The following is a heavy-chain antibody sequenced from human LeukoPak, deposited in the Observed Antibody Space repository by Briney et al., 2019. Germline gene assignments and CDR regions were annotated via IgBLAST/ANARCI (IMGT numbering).Heavy chain of an antibody. CDR2: IYSGGST. Sequence: GGSLRLSCAASGFTFSTYWMSWVRQAPGKGLEWVSVIYSGGSTYYADSVKGRFTISRDNSKNTLYLQMNSLRAEDTAVYYCATAFMVRGVIIKDWGQGTLVTVSS. D-gene: IGHD3-10*01. J-gene: IGHJ4*02. V-gene: IGHV3-66*01. CDR3: ATAFMVRGVIIKD. CDR1: GFTFSTYW.